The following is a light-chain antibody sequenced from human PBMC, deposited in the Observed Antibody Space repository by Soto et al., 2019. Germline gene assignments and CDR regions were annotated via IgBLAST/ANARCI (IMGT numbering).Light chain of an antibody. Sequence: QSALAQPAAVSGSPGQSITISCTGTSSDVGAYDFVSWYQQHPDKAPKLMIYEVSNRPSGVSYRVSVSKSVNTATLTISGLQAEDEADYYCSSYTTSSTRVFGTGTKLTVL. CDR1: SSDVGAYDF. J-gene: IGLJ1*01. CDR3: SSYTTSSTRV. CDR2: EVS. V-gene: IGLV2-14*03.